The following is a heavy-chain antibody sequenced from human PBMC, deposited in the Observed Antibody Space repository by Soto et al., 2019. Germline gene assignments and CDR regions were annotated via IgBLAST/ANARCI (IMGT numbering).Heavy chain of an antibody. CDR3: AKARGVTTRAFDN. Sequence: QVQLVQSGAEVKKPGSSMKVACKVSGDTFSNSAINWVRQAPGQGLEWLGGIIPYFGAADAAPTFQGRVTIIADDATSTVYMELTNLRHEYTAVYYYAKARGVTTRAFDNWGQGTLVTVSS. J-gene: IGHJ4*02. CDR2: IIPYFGAA. D-gene: IGHD3-3*01. V-gene: IGHV1-69*01. CDR1: GDTFSNSA.